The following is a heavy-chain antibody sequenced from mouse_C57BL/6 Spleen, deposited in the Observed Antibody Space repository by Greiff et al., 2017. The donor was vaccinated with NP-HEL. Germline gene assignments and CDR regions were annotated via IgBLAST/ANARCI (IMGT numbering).Heavy chain of an antibody. J-gene: IGHJ2*01. CDR1: GYAFSSYW. Sequence: VQLVESGAELVKPGASVKISCKASGYAFSSYWMNWVKQRPGKGLEWIGQIYPGDGDTNYNGKFKGKATLTADKSSSTAYMQLSSLTSEDSAVYFCASSSHYYGSSYNYWGQGTTLTVSS. CDR2: IYPGDGDT. CDR3: ASSSHYYGSSYNY. D-gene: IGHD1-1*01. V-gene: IGHV1-80*01.